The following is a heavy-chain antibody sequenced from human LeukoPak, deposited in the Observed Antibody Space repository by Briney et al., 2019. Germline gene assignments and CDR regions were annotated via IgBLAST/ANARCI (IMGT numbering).Heavy chain of an antibody. CDR1: GGSFSGYY. D-gene: IGHD6-13*01. V-gene: IGHV4-34*01. Sequence: PSETLSLTCAVYGGSFSGYYWSWIRQPPGKGLEWIGEINHSGSTNYNPSLKSRVTISADTSKNQFSLKLSSVTAADTAVYYCARVLGYSSSWYWARHAFDIWGQGTMVTVSS. CDR3: ARVLGYSSSWYWARHAFDI. CDR2: INHSGST. J-gene: IGHJ3*02.